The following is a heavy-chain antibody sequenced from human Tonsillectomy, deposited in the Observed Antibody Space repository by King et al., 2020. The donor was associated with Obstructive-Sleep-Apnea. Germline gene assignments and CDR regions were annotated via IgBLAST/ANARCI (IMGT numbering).Heavy chain of an antibody. Sequence: HVQLQESGPGLVKPSGTLSLTCAVSGGSISGTYWWSWVRQPPGKGLEWIGEISQSGSTNYNPSLKSRVTISVDKSKSQFSLRLSSVTAADTAVYYCARRDLYTGSSHYNGFDIWGQGTTVTVSS. CDR2: ISQSGST. D-gene: IGHD6-6*01. CDR3: ARRDLYTGSSHYNGFDI. CDR1: GGSISGTYW. J-gene: IGHJ3*02. V-gene: IGHV4-4*02.